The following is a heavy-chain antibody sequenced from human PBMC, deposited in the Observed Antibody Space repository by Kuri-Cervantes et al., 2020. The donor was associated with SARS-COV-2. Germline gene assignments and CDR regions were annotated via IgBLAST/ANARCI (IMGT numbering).Heavy chain of an antibody. Sequence: ETLSLTCAASGFTFSSYAMSWVRQAPGKGLEWVPAISGSGGSTYYADSVKGRFTISRDNSKNTLYLQMNSLRAEDTAVYYCAKKFESSGIAAAGTEMYFDYWGQGTLVTVSS. D-gene: IGHD6-13*01. J-gene: IGHJ4*02. CDR1: GFTFSSYA. CDR2: ISGSGGST. CDR3: AKKFESSGIAAAGTEMYFDY. V-gene: IGHV3-23*01.